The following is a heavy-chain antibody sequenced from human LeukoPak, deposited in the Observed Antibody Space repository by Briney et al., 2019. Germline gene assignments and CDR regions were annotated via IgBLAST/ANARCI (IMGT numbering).Heavy chain of an antibody. D-gene: IGHD2-21*02. J-gene: IGHJ4*02. CDR2: IYAGGHT. CDR1: GFTFSSYA. Sequence: GGSLRLSCAASGFTFSSYAMSWVRQAPGKGLEWVSVIYAGGHTHYADSVKGRFTISRDNSKNTLYLQMNSLRAEDTAVYYCAKPTGLGTESYFDYWGQGTLVTVSS. V-gene: IGHV3-66*04. CDR3: AKPTGLGTESYFDY.